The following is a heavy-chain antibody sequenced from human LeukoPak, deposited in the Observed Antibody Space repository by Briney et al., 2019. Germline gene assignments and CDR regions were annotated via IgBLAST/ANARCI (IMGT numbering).Heavy chain of an antibody. CDR3: ASSSWVDAFDI. J-gene: IGHJ3*02. D-gene: IGHD6-6*01. CDR2: IKQDGSEK. Sequence: GGSLRLSCAASGFTFSSYWMSWVRQAPGKGLEWVANIKQDGSEKYYVDSVKGRFTISRDNAKNSLYLQMNRLRAEDTAVYYCASSSWVDAFDIWGQGTMVPVSS. V-gene: IGHV3-7*03. CDR1: GFTFSSYW.